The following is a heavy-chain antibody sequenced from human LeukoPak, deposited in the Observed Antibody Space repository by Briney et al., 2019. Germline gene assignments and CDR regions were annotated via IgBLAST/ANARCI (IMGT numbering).Heavy chain of an antibody. Sequence: GGSLRLSCAASGFTFSNYNMNWVRQAPGKGLEWVSSISTSSSYIYYADSVKGRFTISRNNAKNSLYLQMNSLRAEDTALYYCARNCGGDCFQADAFDIWGQGTMVTVSS. V-gene: IGHV3-21*04. CDR3: ARNCGGDCFQADAFDI. D-gene: IGHD2-21*02. CDR2: ISTSSSYI. J-gene: IGHJ3*02. CDR1: GFTFSNYN.